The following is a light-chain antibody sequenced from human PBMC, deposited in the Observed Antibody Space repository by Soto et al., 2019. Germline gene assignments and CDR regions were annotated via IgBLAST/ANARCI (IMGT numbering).Light chain of an antibody. CDR2: KAS. CDR1: QSISSW. CDR3: QQYNSYPYT. J-gene: IGKJ2*01. V-gene: IGKV1-5*03. Sequence: DIQMTQSPSTLSASVRGRVTITCRASQSISSWLAWYQQKPGKAPKLPIYKASSLESGVPSGFSGSGSGTEFTLSISSLQPDDFATYYCQQYNSYPYTFGQGTKLEIK.